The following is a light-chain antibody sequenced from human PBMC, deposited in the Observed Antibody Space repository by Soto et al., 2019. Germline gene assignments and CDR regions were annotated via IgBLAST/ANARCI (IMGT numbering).Light chain of an antibody. CDR1: QTGSSW. Sequence: DIQMTQSPSTLSASVGERVTITCRASQTGSSWLDWYQQKPGKAPKLLIYKASTLKSGVPSRFSGSGSGTHFTFTISNLQPEDIATYYCQQYDNLPPTWTFGQGTKVDI. CDR2: KAS. J-gene: IGKJ1*01. V-gene: IGKV1-5*03. CDR3: QQYDNLPPTWT.